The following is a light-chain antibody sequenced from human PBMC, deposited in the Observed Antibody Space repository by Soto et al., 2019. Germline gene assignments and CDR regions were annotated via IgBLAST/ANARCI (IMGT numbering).Light chain of an antibody. V-gene: IGKV4-1*01. CDR1: KSALYSSNNNNY. CDR2: WAS. Sequence: DMAISQPPESLAVFLGERGTINFNSSKSALYSSNNNNYLAWYQQKPGQPPKLLFYWASTRESGVPDRFSGSGSGTDFTLTINSLQAEDVAVYYCQQYYTTPLTFGGGTKVDIK. CDR3: QQYYTTPLT. J-gene: IGKJ4*01.